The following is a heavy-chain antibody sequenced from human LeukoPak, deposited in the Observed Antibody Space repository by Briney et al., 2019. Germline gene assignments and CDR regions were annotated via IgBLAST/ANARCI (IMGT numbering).Heavy chain of an antibody. CDR1: GGSISTNNYY. CDR2: IYYSGST. V-gene: IGHV4-39*01. CDR3: ARHYFPDYYDSSGYPNWFDP. J-gene: IGHJ5*02. D-gene: IGHD3-22*01. Sequence: SETLSLICTVSGGSISTNNYYWGWIRQPPGKGLEWIGSIYYSGSTYYNPSLRSRVTISIDTSKNQFSLKLSSVTAADTTVYYCARHYFPDYYDSSGYPNWFDPWGQGTLVTVSS.